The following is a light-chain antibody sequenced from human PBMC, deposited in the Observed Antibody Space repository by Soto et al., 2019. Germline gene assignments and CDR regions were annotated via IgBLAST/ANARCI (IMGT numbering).Light chain of an antibody. J-gene: IGKJ4*01. CDR1: QGISNH. V-gene: IGKV1-16*02. CDR3: QQYHNYPVT. CDR2: DVS. Sequence: DLEMTQSPPSVSASVGDRVTITCRASQGISNHLAWFQLKPGKAPKSLIYDVSRLQSGVPSKFSGIVSGTDFTLTISSLQPEDFATYYCQQYHNYPVTFGGGTKVEIK.